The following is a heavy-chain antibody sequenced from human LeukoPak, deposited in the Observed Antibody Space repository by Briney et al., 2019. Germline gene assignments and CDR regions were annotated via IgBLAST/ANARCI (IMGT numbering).Heavy chain of an antibody. CDR3: AKDKWQWLRLPDY. Sequence: GGSLRLSCAASGFTFSSYAMSWVRQAPGMGLEWVSTIAAGGGSTYYADSVKGRIIISRDNSKNTLYLQMNSLRAEDTAVYYCAKDKWQWLRLPDYWGQGTLVTVSS. V-gene: IGHV3-23*01. D-gene: IGHD5-12*01. CDR2: IAAGGGST. CDR1: GFTFSSYA. J-gene: IGHJ4*02.